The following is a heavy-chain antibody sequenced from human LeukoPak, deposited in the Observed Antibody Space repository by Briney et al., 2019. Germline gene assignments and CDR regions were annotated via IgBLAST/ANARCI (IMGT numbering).Heavy chain of an antibody. CDR2: ISSSSSYI. Sequence: GGSLRLSCAASGFTFSSYSMNWVRQAPGKGLEWVSSISSSSSYIYYADSVKGRFTISRDNAKNSLYLQMNSLRAEDTAVYYCARGFEVGWYQRPSHYFDYWGQGTLVTVSS. CDR1: GFTFSSYS. D-gene: IGHD6-19*01. J-gene: IGHJ4*02. CDR3: ARGFEVGWYQRPSHYFDY. V-gene: IGHV3-21*01.